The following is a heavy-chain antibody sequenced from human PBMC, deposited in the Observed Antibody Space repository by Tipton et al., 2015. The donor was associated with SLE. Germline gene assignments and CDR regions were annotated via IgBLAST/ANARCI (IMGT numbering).Heavy chain of an antibody. J-gene: IGHJ4*02. V-gene: IGHV4-61*01. Sequence: TLSLTCTVSGTSIISGTDYWSWIRQSPGKALEWIGYIYFDGNSNGRGNYNPSLKSRVTMSVDPSKMQFSLNLNSVTAADTALYFCARGVAERLGLDFWGQGTLVTVSS. CDR2: IYFDGNS. CDR3: ARGVAERLGLDF. D-gene: IGHD6-19*01. CDR1: GTSIISGTDY.